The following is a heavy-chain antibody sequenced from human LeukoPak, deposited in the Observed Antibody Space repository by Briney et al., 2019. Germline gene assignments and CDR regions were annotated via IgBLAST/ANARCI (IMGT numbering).Heavy chain of an antibody. D-gene: IGHD3-10*01. CDR2: IYYSGST. Sequence: PSETLSLTCTVSGGSISNYYWSWIRQHPGKGLEWIGYIYYSGSTYYNSSLKSRVTISVDTSKNQFSLKLSSVTAADTAVYYCAREPEYYYGSGSDNNWGQGTLVTVSS. CDR3: AREPEYYYGSGSDNN. V-gene: IGHV4-59*06. CDR1: GGSISNYY. J-gene: IGHJ4*02.